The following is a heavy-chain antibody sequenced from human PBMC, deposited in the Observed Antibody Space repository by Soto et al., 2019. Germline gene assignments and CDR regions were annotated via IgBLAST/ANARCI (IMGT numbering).Heavy chain of an antibody. CDR1: GFTFSSYG. CDR2: ISYDGSNK. J-gene: IGHJ6*02. Sequence: PGGSLRLSCAASGFTFSSYGMHWVRQAPGKGLEWVAVISYDGSNKYYADSVKGRFTISRDNSKNTLYLQMSSLRAEDTAVYYCAKDGYDCSSTSCYLYYYGMDVWGQGTTVTVSS. V-gene: IGHV3-30*18. CDR3: AKDGYDCSSTSCYLYYYGMDV. D-gene: IGHD2-2*01.